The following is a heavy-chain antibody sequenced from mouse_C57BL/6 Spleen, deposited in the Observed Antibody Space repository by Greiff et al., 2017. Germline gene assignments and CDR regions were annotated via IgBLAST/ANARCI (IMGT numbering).Heavy chain of an antibody. Sequence: QVQLQQSGAELVKPGASVKLSCKASGYTFTEYNIHWVKQRPGQGLEWIGWFYPGSGSIMYNEKFKDKATLTADKSSSTVYMELSRLASDDSAVYFCARHEEGYGSIPYDYWGKGTTLTVSS. CDR1: GYTFTEYN. D-gene: IGHD1-1*01. J-gene: IGHJ2*01. V-gene: IGHV1-62-2*01. CDR2: FYPGSGSI. CDR3: ARHEEGYGSIPYDY.